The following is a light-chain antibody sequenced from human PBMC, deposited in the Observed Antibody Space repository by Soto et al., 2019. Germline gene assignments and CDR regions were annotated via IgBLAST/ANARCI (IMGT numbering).Light chain of an antibody. CDR2: GTS. CDR3: QQYGSPPWP. Sequence: EIVMTQSPATLSVSPVDSATLSGMASQSIRSNFAWYQQKRGQAPRLLIYGTSTRATGIPDRFSGSGSGTDFTLTISRLEPEDFAVYYCQQYGSPPWPFGQGTKVDIK. J-gene: IGKJ1*01. CDR1: QSIRSN. V-gene: IGKV3-20*01.